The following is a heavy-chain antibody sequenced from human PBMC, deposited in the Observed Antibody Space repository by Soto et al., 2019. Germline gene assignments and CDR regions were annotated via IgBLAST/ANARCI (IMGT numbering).Heavy chain of an antibody. CDR3: ARGPYSSGGEKTPRNDY. D-gene: IGHD6-19*01. CDR1: GYTFTSYG. V-gene: IGHV1-18*01. Sequence: ASVKVSCKASGYTFTSYGISWVRQAPGQGLERMGWISAYNGNTNYAQKLQGRVTMTTDTSTSTAYMELRSLRSDDTAVYYCARGPYSSGGEKTPRNDYWGQGTLVTVSS. J-gene: IGHJ4*02. CDR2: ISAYNGNT.